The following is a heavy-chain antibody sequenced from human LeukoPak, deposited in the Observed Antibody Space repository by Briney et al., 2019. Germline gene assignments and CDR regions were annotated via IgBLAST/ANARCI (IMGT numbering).Heavy chain of an antibody. V-gene: IGHV3-7*05. J-gene: IGHJ1*01. D-gene: IGHD6-13*01. CDR1: GFTFSNYA. CDR2: IKQDGSEK. Sequence: PGGSLRLSCEAPGFTFSNYAMSWVRQAPGKGLEWVANIKQDGSEKYYVDSVKGRFTISRDNAKNSLYLQMNSLRAEDTAVYYSSLEGSSWYRYFQHWGQGTLVTVSS. CDR3: SLEGSSWYRYFQH.